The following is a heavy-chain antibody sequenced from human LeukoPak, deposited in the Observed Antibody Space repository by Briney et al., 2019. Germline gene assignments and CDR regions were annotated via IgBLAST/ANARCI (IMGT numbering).Heavy chain of an antibody. V-gene: IGHV1-2*02. CDR2: INPNSGGT. CDR3: ASVGYCGGDCYDNWFDP. Sequence: ASVKVSCKASGYTFTDYYMHWVRQAPGQGLEWMGWINPNSGGTNYAQKFQGRVTMTRDTSISTAYMELSRLRSDDTAVYYCASVGYCGGDCYDNWFDPWGQGTLVTVSS. D-gene: IGHD2-21*02. J-gene: IGHJ5*02. CDR1: GYTFTDYY.